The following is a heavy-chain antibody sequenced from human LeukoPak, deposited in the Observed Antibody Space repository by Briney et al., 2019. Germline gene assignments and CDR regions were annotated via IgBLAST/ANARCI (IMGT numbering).Heavy chain of an antibody. CDR1: GFTFSSYS. J-gene: IGHJ4*02. CDR3: AREKLWFGGLFDY. CDR2: ISSSSTYI. V-gene: IGHV3-21*01. D-gene: IGHD3-10*01. Sequence: GSLRLSCAASGFTFSSYSMNWVRQAPGKGLEWVSSISSSSTYIYSADSLKGRFTISRDNAKNSLYLQMNSLRAEDTAVCYCAREKLWFGGLFDYWGQGTLVTVSS.